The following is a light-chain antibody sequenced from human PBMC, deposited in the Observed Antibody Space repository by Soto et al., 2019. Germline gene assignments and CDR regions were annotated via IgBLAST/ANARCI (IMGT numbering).Light chain of an antibody. CDR3: QQSYSTPRT. V-gene: IGKV1-39*01. J-gene: IGKJ2*01. CDR1: QSISSY. Sequence: DIQMTQSPSSLSASVGDRVTITCRASQSISSYLNWYQQKPGQAPKLLIYAASSLQSGVPSRFSGSGSGTDFTLTISSLQPEDFATYYCQQSYSTPRTFGQATKLEIK. CDR2: AAS.